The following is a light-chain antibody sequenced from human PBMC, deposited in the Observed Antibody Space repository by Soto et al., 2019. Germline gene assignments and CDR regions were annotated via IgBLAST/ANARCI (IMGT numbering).Light chain of an antibody. J-gene: IGKJ1*01. CDR1: QSVSSY. CDR3: QKRSNWPPTWT. V-gene: IGKV3-11*01. Sequence: EIVLTQSPATLSLSPGERATLSCRASQSVSSYLAWYQQKPGQAPRLLIYDASNRATGIPARFSGSGSGTDCTLTISSLEPEDFAVYYCQKRSNWPPTWTFGQGTKVEIK. CDR2: DAS.